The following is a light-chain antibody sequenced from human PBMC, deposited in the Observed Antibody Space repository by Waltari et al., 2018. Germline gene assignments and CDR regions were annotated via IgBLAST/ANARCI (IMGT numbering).Light chain of an antibody. CDR1: SRDVGGYNY. J-gene: IGLJ2*01. Sequence: QSALTQPASVSGSPGQSITISCTGSSRDVGGYNYVSWYQQHPGKAPKLMIYEVSNRPSGVSNRFSGSKSGNTASLTISWLLAEDEADYYCISYSSSTTLGVFGGGTKLTVL. CDR3: ISYSSSTTLGV. V-gene: IGLV2-14*03. CDR2: EVS.